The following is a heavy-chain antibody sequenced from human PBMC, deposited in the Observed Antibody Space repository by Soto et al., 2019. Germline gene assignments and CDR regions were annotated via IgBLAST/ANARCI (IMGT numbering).Heavy chain of an antibody. CDR3: PTDSHLSATFVRFDY. CDR1: GFSVSNAW. J-gene: IGHJ4*01. D-gene: IGHD3-3*02. CDR2: IRSQRDGGTT. V-gene: IGHV3-15*07. Sequence: EVRLVESGGGLVEPGGSLRLSCAASGFSVSNAWINWVRQTPGKGLEWVGRIRSQRDGGTTDYAAPVKGRFVVSRDDSTNRFYLQMNSLKTEDTGVYYCPTDSHLSATFVRFDYWGNGTPVTVS.